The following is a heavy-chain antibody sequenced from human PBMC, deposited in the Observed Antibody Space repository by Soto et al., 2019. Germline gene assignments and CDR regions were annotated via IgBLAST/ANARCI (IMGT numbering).Heavy chain of an antibody. D-gene: IGHD3-16*01. CDR1: GDSISGFY. V-gene: IGHV4-59*01. Sequence: QVQLQESGPGLVKPSETLSLTCTVSGDSISGFYWSWIRQPPGKGLEWIGYINHAGSTYYSPSLQSRVTISLDSSKNQFSLILTSVIAADTAVYFSATFRRNYFDNWGQGTLVTVSS. J-gene: IGHJ4*02. CDR3: ATFRRNYFDN. CDR2: INHAGST.